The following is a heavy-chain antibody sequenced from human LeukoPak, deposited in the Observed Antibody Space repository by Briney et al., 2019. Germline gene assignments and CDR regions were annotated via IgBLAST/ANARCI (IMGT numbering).Heavy chain of an antibody. CDR3: ASSVGLRESWFDP. D-gene: IGHD4-17*01. V-gene: IGHV4-30-4*07. CDR1: GGSISSGGYS. CDR2: IYYSGST. J-gene: IGHJ5*02. Sequence: SETLSLTCAVSGGSISSGGYSWSWIRQPPGKGLEWIGYIYYSGSTYYNPSLKSRVTISVDTSKNQFSLKLSSVTAADTVVYYCASSVGLRESWFDPWGQGTLVTVSS.